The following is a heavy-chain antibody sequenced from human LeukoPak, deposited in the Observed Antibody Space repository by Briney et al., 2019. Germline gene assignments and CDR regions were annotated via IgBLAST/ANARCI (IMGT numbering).Heavy chain of an antibody. J-gene: IGHJ3*02. CDR3: ATQNIVVVVAATPGAFDI. D-gene: IGHD2-15*01. CDR2: LYHSGSA. Sequence: SETLSLTCDVSDYAIRSGYYWGWIRQPPGKGVEWIGSLYHSGSAYYSPSLKSRVTISLDTSNNELSLRLSSVTAADTAIYHCATQNIVVVVAATPGAFDIRGQGTLVTVSS. V-gene: IGHV4-38-2*01. CDR1: DYAIRSGYY.